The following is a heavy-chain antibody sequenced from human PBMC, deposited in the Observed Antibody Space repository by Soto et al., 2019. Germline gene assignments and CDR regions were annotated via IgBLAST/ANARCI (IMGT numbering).Heavy chain of an antibody. V-gene: IGHV3-23*01. Sequence: GGSLRLSCAASGFTFSNYAMSWVPQAPGKGLEWVSLVSAAAGTTYYTDSVKGRFTISRDNSRNTVYLQMNSLRADDTAVYYCAKDRLAGGFDYWGQGTLVTVSS. CDR2: VSAAAGTT. J-gene: IGHJ4*02. CDR3: AKDRLAGGFDY. D-gene: IGHD3-16*01. CDR1: GFTFSNYA.